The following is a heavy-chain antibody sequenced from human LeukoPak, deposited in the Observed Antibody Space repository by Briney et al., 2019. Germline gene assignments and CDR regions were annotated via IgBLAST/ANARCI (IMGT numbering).Heavy chain of an antibody. D-gene: IGHD2-21*02. CDR2: IKQDGSEK. Sequence: PGGSLRLSCAASGFTFSSYWISWVRQAPGKGLEWVANIKQDGSEKYYVDSVKGRFTISRDNAKNSLYLQMNSLRAEDTAVYYCARFRTWGDKAFDYWGQGTLVTVSS. CDR1: GFTFSSYW. J-gene: IGHJ4*02. V-gene: IGHV3-7*01. CDR3: ARFRTWGDKAFDY.